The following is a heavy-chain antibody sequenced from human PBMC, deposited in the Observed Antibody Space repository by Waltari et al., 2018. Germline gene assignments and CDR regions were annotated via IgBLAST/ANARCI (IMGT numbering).Heavy chain of an antibody. Sequence: EVQLVESGGGLVQPGGSLRLSCAASGFTFSSYSMNWVRQAPGKGLEWVSYISSSSTIYYADSVKGRFTISRDNAKNSLYLQMNSLRAEDTAVYYCARLSYYYDSSGYRHWYFDLWGRGTLVTVSS. V-gene: IGHV3-48*01. D-gene: IGHD3-22*01. CDR2: ISSSSTI. CDR1: GFTFSSYS. CDR3: ARLSYYYDSSGYRHWYFDL. J-gene: IGHJ2*01.